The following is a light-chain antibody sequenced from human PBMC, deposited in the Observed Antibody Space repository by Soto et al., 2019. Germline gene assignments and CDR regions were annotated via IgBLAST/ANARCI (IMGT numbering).Light chain of an antibody. J-gene: IGKJ1*01. CDR2: CAA. CDR3: QQYGSSQWT. CDR1: QSVSSSN. V-gene: IGKV3-20*01. Sequence: LTHSPGTLSLSPGERATLSCSASQSVSSSNLAWYQQNPGQAPRLLIYCAATRATGIPDRFSGSGSGTDFTLTISRLEQEDVAVYYCQQYGSSQWTFGQGTKVDIK.